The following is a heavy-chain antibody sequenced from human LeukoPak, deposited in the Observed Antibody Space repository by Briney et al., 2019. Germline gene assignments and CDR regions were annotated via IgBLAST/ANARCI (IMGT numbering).Heavy chain of an antibody. CDR3: ARDFDSSGYYPI. V-gene: IGHV3-21*01. D-gene: IGHD3-22*01. Sequence: GGSLRLSCAASRFTFSSYSMNWVRQASGKGLEWVSSISSSSSYIYYADSVKGRFTISRDNAKNSLYLQMNSLRAEDTAVYYCARDFDSSGYYPIWGQGTMVTVSS. CDR2: ISSSSSYI. J-gene: IGHJ3*02. CDR1: RFTFSSYS.